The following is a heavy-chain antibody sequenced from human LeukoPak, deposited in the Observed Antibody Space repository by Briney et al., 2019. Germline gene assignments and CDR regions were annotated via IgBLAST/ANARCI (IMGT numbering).Heavy chain of an antibody. V-gene: IGHV5-51*01. Sequence: PGESLKISCYGSGFGFSSSWIGWVRQMPGKGLEWMGFIYPGDSDTRYSPSFQAQVTISADKSIGIAFLQWRSLKASDTAMYYCAVGTTPYFVDYWGQGTLVTVSS. CDR2: IYPGDSDT. J-gene: IGHJ4*02. D-gene: IGHD2/OR15-2a*01. CDR3: AVGTTPYFVDY. CDR1: GFGFSSSW.